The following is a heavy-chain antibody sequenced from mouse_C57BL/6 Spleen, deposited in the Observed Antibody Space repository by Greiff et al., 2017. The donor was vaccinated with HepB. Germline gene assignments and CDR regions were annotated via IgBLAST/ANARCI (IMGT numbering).Heavy chain of an antibody. D-gene: IGHD2-2*01. CDR2: IYPSDSET. J-gene: IGHJ2*01. V-gene: IGHV1-61*01. Sequence: VQLQQPGAELVRPGSSVKLSCKASGYTFTSYWMDWVKQRPGQGLEWIGNIYPSDSETHYNQKFKDKATLTVDKSSSTAYMQLSSLTSEDSAVYYCARSGVTVDYWGQGTTLTVSS. CDR3: ARSGVTVDY. CDR1: GYTFTSYW.